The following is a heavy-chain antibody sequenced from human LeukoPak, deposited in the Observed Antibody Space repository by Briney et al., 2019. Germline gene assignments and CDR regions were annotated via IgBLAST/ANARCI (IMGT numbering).Heavy chain of an antibody. CDR3: ARTTTVTPFYY. D-gene: IGHD4-17*01. CDR2: IDWDDDK. Sequence: SGPALVNPTQTLTLTCTFSGFALGTRGRCVSWIRQPPGKGLEWLTRIDWDDDKYYSTSLKTRLTISKDTSKNQVVLTMTNMDPVDTATYYCARTTTVTPFYYWVQGTLVTVSS. J-gene: IGHJ4*02. CDR1: GFALGTRGRC. V-gene: IGHV2-70*11.